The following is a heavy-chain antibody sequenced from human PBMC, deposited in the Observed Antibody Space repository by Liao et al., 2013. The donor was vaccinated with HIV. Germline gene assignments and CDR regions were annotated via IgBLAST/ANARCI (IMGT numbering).Heavy chain of an antibody. D-gene: IGHD2-21*02. Sequence: QVQLQQWGAGLLKSSETLSLTCAVYGGSFSAYYWTWIRQPPGKGLEWIGEITHSGSTNYSPSLNSRVTISVDTSKNQFSLKLSSVTAADTAVYYCARGGRRDFYSRSDYYYYMDVWGKGTTVTVSS. CDR3: ARGGRRDFYSRSDYYYYMDV. J-gene: IGHJ6*03. CDR1: GGSFSAYY. CDR2: ITHSGST. V-gene: IGHV4-34*01.